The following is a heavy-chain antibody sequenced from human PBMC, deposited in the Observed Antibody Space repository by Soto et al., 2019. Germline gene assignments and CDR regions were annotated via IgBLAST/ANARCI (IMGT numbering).Heavy chain of an antibody. CDR2: INPNSGGT. Sequence: ASVKVSCKASGYTFTGYYMHWVRQAPGQGLEWMGWINPNSGGTNYAQKFQGWVTMTRDTSISTAYMELSRLGSDDTAVYYCAREQNYYDSSGYYSHPAFDIWGQGTMVTVSS. V-gene: IGHV1-2*04. D-gene: IGHD3-22*01. J-gene: IGHJ3*02. CDR1: GYTFTGYY. CDR3: AREQNYYDSSGYYSHPAFDI.